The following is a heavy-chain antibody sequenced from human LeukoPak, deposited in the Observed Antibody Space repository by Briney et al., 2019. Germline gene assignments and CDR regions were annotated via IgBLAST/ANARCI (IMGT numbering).Heavy chain of an antibody. CDR1: GFTFSSYA. Sequence: GGSLRLSCAASGFTFSSYAMSWVRQAPGKGLEWVSAISGSGGSTYYADSVKGRFTISRDNSKNTLYLQMNSLRAEDTAVYYCAKGIRGYGYGYKYYYYYMDVWGKGTTVTVSS. J-gene: IGHJ6*03. CDR3: AKGIRGYGYGYKYYYYYMDV. CDR2: ISGSGGST. V-gene: IGHV3-23*01. D-gene: IGHD5-18*01.